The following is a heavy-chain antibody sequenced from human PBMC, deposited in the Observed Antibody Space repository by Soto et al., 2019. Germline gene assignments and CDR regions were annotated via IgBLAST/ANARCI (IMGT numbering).Heavy chain of an antibody. CDR1: GFPFSDYY. CDR2: ISSSAYT. Sequence: WGSLRLSCAASGFPFSDYYMSWIRQAPGEGLEWISYISSSAYTIYADSVKGRFTISRDNAKNSLFLQMTSLRVEDTAVYYCARNFDSGGYYSDYWGQGTLVTVSS. D-gene: IGHD3-22*01. V-gene: IGHV3-11*06. CDR3: ARNFDSGGYYSDY. J-gene: IGHJ4*02.